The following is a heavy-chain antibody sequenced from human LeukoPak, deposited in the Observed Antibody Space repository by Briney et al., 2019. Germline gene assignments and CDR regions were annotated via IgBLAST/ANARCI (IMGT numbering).Heavy chain of an antibody. CDR1: GGSISSSNW. CDR2: IYHSGST. J-gene: IGHJ6*02. CDR3: ARALTTVTAMYGMDV. V-gene: IGHV4-4*02. D-gene: IGHD4-17*01. Sequence: PSGTLSLTCAVSGGSISSSNWWSWVRQPPGKGLEWIGEIYHSGSTNYNPSLKSRVTISVDKSKNQFSLKLSSVTAADTAVNYCARALTTVTAMYGMDVWGQGTTVTVSS.